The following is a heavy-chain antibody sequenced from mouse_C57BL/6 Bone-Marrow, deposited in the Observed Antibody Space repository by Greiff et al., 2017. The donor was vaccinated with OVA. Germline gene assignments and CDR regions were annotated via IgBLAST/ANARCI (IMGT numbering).Heavy chain of an antibody. V-gene: IGHV1-69*01. CDR1: GYTFTSYW. J-gene: IGHJ2*01. Sequence: QVHVKQPGAELVMPGASVKLSCKASGYTFTSYWMHWVKQRPGQGLEWIGEIDPSDSYTNYNQKFKGKSTLTVDKSSSTAYMQLSSLTSEDSAVYYCARGDHWGQGTTLTVSS. CDR2: IDPSDSYT. CDR3: ARGDH.